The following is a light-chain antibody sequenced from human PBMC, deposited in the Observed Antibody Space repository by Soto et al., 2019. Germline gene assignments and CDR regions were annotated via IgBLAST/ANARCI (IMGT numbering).Light chain of an antibody. CDR3: RQYNSYPWT. Sequence: DIHMTQSPSTLSASVGDRVTITCRASQGISSWWAWYQPKPGKAPKLLIYKASSLESGVPSGFSGSGSGTEISLTSSRLQPDDFATYCFRQYNSYPWTCGQGTKMEIK. CDR1: QGISSW. J-gene: IGKJ1*01. V-gene: IGKV1-5*03. CDR2: KAS.